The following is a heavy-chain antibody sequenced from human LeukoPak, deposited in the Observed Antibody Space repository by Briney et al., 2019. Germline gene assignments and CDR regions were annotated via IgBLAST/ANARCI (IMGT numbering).Heavy chain of an antibody. J-gene: IGHJ6*02. CDR2: ISYDGSNK. Sequence: GTSLRLSCAASRFTFSSYGMHWVRQAPGKGLEWVAVISYDGSNKYYADSVKGRFTISRDNSKNTLYLQMNSLRAEDTAVYYCAKDLATYYDFWSGYYTMAYYYGMDVWGQGTTVTVSS. CDR3: AKDLATYYDFWSGYYTMAYYYGMDV. D-gene: IGHD3-3*01. V-gene: IGHV3-30*18. CDR1: RFTFSSYG.